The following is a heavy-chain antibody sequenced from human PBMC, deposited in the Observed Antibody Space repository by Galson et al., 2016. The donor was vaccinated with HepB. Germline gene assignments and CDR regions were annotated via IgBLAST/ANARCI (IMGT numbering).Heavy chain of an antibody. J-gene: IGHJ3*01. CDR3: ARLHSPGYYYYFGHLDEFDF. CDR1: GFSFNIYW. CDR2: INEDGSKT. Sequence: SLRLSCAGSGFSFNIYWMSWVRQAPGKGPEWVASINEDGSKTDYVDSVAGRFTISRDNAKTSLFLHISNLRVEDTAKYYCARLHSPGYYYYFGHLDEFDFWGHGTLVAVSA. D-gene: IGHD3-22*01. V-gene: IGHV3-7*01.